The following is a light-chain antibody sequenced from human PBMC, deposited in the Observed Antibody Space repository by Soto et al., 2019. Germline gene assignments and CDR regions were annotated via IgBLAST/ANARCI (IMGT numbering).Light chain of an antibody. V-gene: IGLV4-69*01. J-gene: IGLJ2*01. CDR2: LNSDGSH. CDR3: QTWGTGIHVV. Sequence: QHVLTQSPSASASLGASVKLTCTLSSGHSSYAIAWHQQQPEKGPRYLMKLNSDGSHSKGDGIPDRFSGSSSGAERYLTISSLQSGDEADYYCQTWGTGIHVVFGGGTKVTVL. CDR1: SGHSSYA.